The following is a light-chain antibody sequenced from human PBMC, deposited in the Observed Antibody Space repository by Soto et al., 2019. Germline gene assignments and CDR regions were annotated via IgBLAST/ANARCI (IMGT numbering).Light chain of an antibody. J-gene: IGKJ2*01. V-gene: IGKV3-15*01. Sequence: EIVMTQSPANLSVSPGERATISCRASQSVSSNLAWYQQKPGQGPRLLIYGASTRATSIPARFSGSGSGTEFTLTIISLQSEDFAVYYCQQYNKWPPYTFGQGTKLEIK. CDR1: QSVSSN. CDR2: GAS. CDR3: QQYNKWPPYT.